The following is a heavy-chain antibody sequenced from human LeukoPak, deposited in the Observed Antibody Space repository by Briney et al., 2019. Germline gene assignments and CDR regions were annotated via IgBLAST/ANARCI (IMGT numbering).Heavy chain of an antibody. CDR1: GFTFNNYA. Sequence: GGSLRLSCAASGFTFNNYAMHWVRQAPGKGLEWVSAISVAGRSIYYADAVKGRFTISRDNSKNTLYLQMNTLRAEDTAIYYCAKDSANWGRHYDYWGQGTLVTVSS. CDR2: ISVAGRSI. D-gene: IGHD7-27*01. V-gene: IGHV3-23*01. J-gene: IGHJ4*02. CDR3: AKDSANWGRHYDY.